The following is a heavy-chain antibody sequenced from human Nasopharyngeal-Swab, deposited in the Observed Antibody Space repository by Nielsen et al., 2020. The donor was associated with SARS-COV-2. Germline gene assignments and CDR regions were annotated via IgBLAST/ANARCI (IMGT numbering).Heavy chain of an antibody. J-gene: IGHJ5*02. V-gene: IGHV3-33*01. CDR2: IWYDGSNK. D-gene: IGHD6-19*01. Sequence: WIRQPPGKGMEWVAVIWYDGSNKYYADSVKGRFTISRDSSKNTLYLQMISLRAEDTAVYYCARDVIAVAGTLNWFDPWGQGTLVTVSS. CDR3: ARDVIAVAGTLNWFDP.